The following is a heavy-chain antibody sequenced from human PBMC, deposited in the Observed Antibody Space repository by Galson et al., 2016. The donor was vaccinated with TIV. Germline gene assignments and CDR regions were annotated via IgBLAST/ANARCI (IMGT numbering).Heavy chain of an antibody. V-gene: IGHV3-23*01. D-gene: IGHD1-26*01. CDR3: TKVDKSGDYSWDAFDV. J-gene: IGHJ3*01. CDR1: GFTFSGYV. CDR2: ISLNGGTT. Sequence: SLRLSCAASGFTFSGYVMNWVRQAPGKGLEWVSSISLNGGTTYYVDSVEGRFTISRDNSKYTLYLKMNSLRTEDTAIYYCTKVDKSGDYSWDAFDVWGQGAMVTVSS.